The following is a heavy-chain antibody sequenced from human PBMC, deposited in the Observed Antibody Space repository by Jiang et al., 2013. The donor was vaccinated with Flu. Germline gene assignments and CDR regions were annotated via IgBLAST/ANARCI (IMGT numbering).Heavy chain of an antibody. V-gene: IGHV4-39*01. CDR2: IYYSGST. J-gene: IGHJ4*02. CDR1: GGSISSSSYY. Sequence: SETLSLTCTVSGGSISSSSYYWGWIRQPPRKGLEWIGSIYYSGSTYYNPSLKSRVTISVDTSKNQFSLRLRSVTAADTAVYYCARQALEKYYGSGGIDYWGQGTLVTVSS. CDR3: ARQALEKYYGSGGIDY. D-gene: IGHD3-10*01.